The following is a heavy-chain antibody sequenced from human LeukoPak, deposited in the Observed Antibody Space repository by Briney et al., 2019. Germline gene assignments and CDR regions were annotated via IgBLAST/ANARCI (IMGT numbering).Heavy chain of an antibody. CDR3: ARHINDDVFDS. J-gene: IGHJ3*02. D-gene: IGHD2-21*01. Sequence: SETLCLTCIVSGDSIRNYYWRWVWQTPGKGVEWIGYIYHSGSANYNPSLKSRVTTSVDTSNNQFSLKLSSVTAADTAVYYCARHINDDVFDSWGQGTMVTVSS. V-gene: IGHV4-59*01. CDR1: GDSIRNYY. CDR2: IYHSGSA.